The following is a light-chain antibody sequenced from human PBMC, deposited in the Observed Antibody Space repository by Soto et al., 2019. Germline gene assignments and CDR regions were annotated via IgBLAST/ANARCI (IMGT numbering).Light chain of an antibody. CDR2: CAS. Sequence: EIVMTQSPATLSVSPGERATLSCRASQSVDGYLAWYQPNPCQAPRLLIYCASTRATGVTARFRGGGSGTEFTLNISSLQSEDSAVYYCQQYNNWPPTWTFGQGTKVDIK. CDR1: QSVDGY. CDR3: QQYNNWPPTWT. V-gene: IGKV3-15*01. J-gene: IGKJ1*01.